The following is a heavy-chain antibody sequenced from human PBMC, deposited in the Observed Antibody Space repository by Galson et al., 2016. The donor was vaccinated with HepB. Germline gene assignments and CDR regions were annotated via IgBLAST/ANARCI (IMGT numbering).Heavy chain of an antibody. D-gene: IGHD3-22*01. CDR1: GFSLNTSRMC. CDR2: IDWDDDK. J-gene: IGHJ2*01. Sequence: PALVKPTQTLTLTCTFSGFSLNTSRMCVSWIRQPPGKALEWLALIDWDDDKYYRTSLKTRLTISKDTSKNQVVLTMTNMDPVDTATYYCARGTFYYDSSGYYPYWYFDLWGCGTLVTVSS. CDR3: ARGTFYYDSSGYYPYWYFDL. V-gene: IGHV2-70*01.